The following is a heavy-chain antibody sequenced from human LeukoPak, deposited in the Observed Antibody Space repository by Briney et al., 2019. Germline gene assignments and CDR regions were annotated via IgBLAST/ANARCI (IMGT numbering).Heavy chain of an antibody. CDR1: GGSFSGYY. V-gene: IGHV4-34*01. CDR2: INHSGST. J-gene: IGHJ4*02. CDR3: ARGRTWLQLGYFDY. D-gene: IGHD5-24*01. Sequence: SETLSLTCAVYGGSFSGYYWSWIRQPPGKGLEWIGEINHSGSTNYNPSLKSRVTISVDTSKNQFSLKLSSVTAADTAVYYCARGRTWLQLGYFDYWGQGTLVTVSS.